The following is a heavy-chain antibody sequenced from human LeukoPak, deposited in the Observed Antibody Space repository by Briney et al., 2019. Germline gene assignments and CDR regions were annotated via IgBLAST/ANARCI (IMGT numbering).Heavy chain of an antibody. CDR2: ISAYNGDT. V-gene: IGHV1-18*01. CDR3: ARDPSNSSGWLIYFDY. J-gene: IGHJ4*02. CDR1: GYTFTNYD. D-gene: IGHD6-19*01. Sequence: ASVKVSCKASGYTFTNYDISWVRQAPGQGLEWMGWISAYNGDTKYAQKLQGRVTMTTDTSTSTAYLELRSLRSDDTAVYYCARDPSNSSGWLIYFDYWGQGTLITVSS.